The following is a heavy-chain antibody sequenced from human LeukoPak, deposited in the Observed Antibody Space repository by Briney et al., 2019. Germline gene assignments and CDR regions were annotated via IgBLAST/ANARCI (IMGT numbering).Heavy chain of an antibody. Sequence: ASVKVSCKASGYTVTSYYMHWVRQAPGQGLEWMAILNPSGGSSSYAQKFQGRATLTRATSTSTVYMELSSLRSEDTAVYYCARRYYYGSGSELYGMDVWGQGTTVTVSS. V-gene: IGHV1-46*01. D-gene: IGHD3-10*01. J-gene: IGHJ6*02. CDR3: ARRYYYGSGSELYGMDV. CDR2: LNPSGGSS. CDR1: GYTVTSYY.